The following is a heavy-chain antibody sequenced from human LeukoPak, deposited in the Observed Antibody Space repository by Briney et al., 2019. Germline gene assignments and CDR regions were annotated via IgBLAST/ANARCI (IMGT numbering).Heavy chain of an antibody. CDR2: ISAYNGNT. CDR1: GYTFTSYG. Sequence: GASVKVSCKASGYTFTSYGISWVRQAPGQGLEWMGWISAYNGNTNYAQKLQGRVTMTTDTSTSTAYMELRSQRSDDTAVYYCARDRSREYYDILTGYYTYYYYMDVWGKGTTVTVSS. V-gene: IGHV1-18*01. J-gene: IGHJ6*03. D-gene: IGHD3-9*01. CDR3: ARDRSREYYDILTGYYTYYYYMDV.